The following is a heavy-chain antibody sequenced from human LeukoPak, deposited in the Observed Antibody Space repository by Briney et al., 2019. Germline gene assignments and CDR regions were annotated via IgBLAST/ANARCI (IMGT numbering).Heavy chain of an antibody. CDR2: INPNSGGT. Sequence: ASVKVSCKASGYTFTGYYMHWVRQAPGQGLEWMGWINPNSGGTNYAQKFQGRVTMTRDTSISTAYMELSRLRSDDTAVYYCARDRKPIGQWLVDDAFDIWGQGTMATVSS. CDR3: ARDRKPIGQWLVDDAFDI. CDR1: GYTFTGYY. V-gene: IGHV1-2*02. D-gene: IGHD6-19*01. J-gene: IGHJ3*02.